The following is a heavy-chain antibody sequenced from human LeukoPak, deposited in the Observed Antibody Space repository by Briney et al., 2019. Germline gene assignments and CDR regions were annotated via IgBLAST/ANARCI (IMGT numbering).Heavy chain of an antibody. V-gene: IGHV1-2*02. CDR3: VRAGPAAPLDY. CDR2: INPKSGAT. Sequence: ASVKVSCKASGYSFTDYYIHWVRQAPGQGFEWMGWINPKSGATDYSQKFQGRVTLTGDTSIAAAYMELSNLRSDDTAVYYCVRAGPAAPLDYWGQGTLVTVSP. D-gene: IGHD2-15*01. J-gene: IGHJ4*02. CDR1: GYSFTDYY.